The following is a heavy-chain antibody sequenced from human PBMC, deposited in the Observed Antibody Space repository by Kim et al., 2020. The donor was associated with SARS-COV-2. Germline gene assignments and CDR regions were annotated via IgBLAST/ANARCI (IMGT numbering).Heavy chain of an antibody. CDR3: TRLPKGAEAPQNYGLDV. J-gene: IGHJ6*02. V-gene: IGHV3-13*01. D-gene: IGHD6-19*01. CDR1: GSTFSTCD. CDR2: IGRGGDT. Sequence: GGSLRLSCAASGSTFSTCDMHWVRQATGKGLEWVSTIGRGGDTYYPASVKGRFTISRDNAKNSLYLQMNSLRAGDTAVYYCTRLPKGAEAPQNYGLDVWGQGTTVIVSS.